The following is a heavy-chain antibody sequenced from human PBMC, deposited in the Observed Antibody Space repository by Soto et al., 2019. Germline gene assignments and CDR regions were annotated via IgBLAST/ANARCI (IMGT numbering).Heavy chain of an antibody. V-gene: IGHV4-59*01. CDR3: ARESKAVAGSYYFDY. J-gene: IGHJ4*02. CDR1: GGSISSYY. CDR2: IYYSGST. D-gene: IGHD6-19*01. Sequence: PSETLSLTCTVSGGSISSYYWSWIRQPPGKGLEWIGYIYYSGSTNYNPSLKSRVTISVDTSKNQFSLKLSSVTAADTAVYYCARESKAVAGSYYFDYWGQGTLVTVSS.